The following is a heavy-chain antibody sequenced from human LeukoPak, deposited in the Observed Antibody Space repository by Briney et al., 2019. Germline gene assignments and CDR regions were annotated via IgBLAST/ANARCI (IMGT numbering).Heavy chain of an antibody. CDR3: AREAYDVLTSDWFDP. J-gene: IGHJ5*02. Sequence: SQTLSLTCTVSGGSISSGSYYWSWIRQPAGKGLEWIGRIYTSGSTNYNPSLKSRVTISVDTSKNQFSLKLSSVTAADTAMYYCAREAYDVLTSDWFDPWGQGTLVTVSS. V-gene: IGHV4-61*02. CDR1: GGSISSGSYY. CDR2: IYTSGST. D-gene: IGHD3-9*01.